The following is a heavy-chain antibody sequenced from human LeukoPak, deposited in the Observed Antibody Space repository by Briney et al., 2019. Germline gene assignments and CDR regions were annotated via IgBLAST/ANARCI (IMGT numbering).Heavy chain of an antibody. D-gene: IGHD6-19*01. CDR1: GYSFTSYW. Sequence: GESLKISCKVAGYSFTSYWIGWVRQMPGKGLEWMGIIYPGDSDTRYSPSFQGQVTISADKSISTAYLQWSSLKASDTAMYYCARYPGYSSGWYGYYFDYWGQGTLVTVSS. CDR2: IYPGDSDT. J-gene: IGHJ4*02. V-gene: IGHV5-51*01. CDR3: ARYPGYSSGWYGYYFDY.